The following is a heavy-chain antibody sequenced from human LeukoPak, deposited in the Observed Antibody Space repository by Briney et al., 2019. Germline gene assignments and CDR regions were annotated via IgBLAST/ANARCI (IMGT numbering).Heavy chain of an antibody. V-gene: IGHV1-69*06. CDR2: IMPMFGKA. Sequence: SVKVSCKASGGTFSSYAISWVRQAPGQGLEWMGGIMPMFGKANYAQKFQGRVTISADKSTSTAYMELSSLRSEDTAVYYCARDPGNTNWGQGTLVTVSS. J-gene: IGHJ4*02. CDR1: GGTFSSYA. CDR3: ARDPGNTN. D-gene: IGHD1-26*01.